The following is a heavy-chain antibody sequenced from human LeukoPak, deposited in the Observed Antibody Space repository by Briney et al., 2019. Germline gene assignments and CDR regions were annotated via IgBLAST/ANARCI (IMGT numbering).Heavy chain of an antibody. V-gene: IGHV1-69*13. CDR2: IIPIFGTA. D-gene: IGHD5-18*01. Sequence: SVKVSCKASGGTFSSYAISWVRQAPGQGLEWMGGIIPIFGTANYAHKFQGRVTITADESTSTAYMELSSLRSEDTAGDYCARDRGYSYGALLAYYYYMDVWGKGTTVTISS. CDR1: GGTFSSYA. CDR3: ARDRGYSYGALLAYYYYMDV. J-gene: IGHJ6*03.